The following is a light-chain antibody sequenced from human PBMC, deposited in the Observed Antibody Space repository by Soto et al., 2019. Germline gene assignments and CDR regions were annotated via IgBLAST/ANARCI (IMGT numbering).Light chain of an antibody. CDR3: ETWDTSLSAVL. CDR1: SSNIGNNF. V-gene: IGLV1-51*01. Sequence: QSVLTQPPSVSAAPGQTVTISCSGTSSNIGNNFVSWYLQPPGAAPKLLIYDNYKRPSGIPDRFSGFKSGTSATLGITGLQTGDEADYYCETWDTSLSAVLFGGGTKLTVL. CDR2: DNY. J-gene: IGLJ2*01.